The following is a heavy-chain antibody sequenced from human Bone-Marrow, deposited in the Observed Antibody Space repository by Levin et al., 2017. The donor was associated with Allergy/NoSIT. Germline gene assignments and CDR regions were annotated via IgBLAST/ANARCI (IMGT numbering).Heavy chain of an antibody. V-gene: IGHV3-21*01. CDR3: VRDRGKGLRVTGTPYFHGLDV. D-gene: IGHD6-19*01. CDR1: GFTFSDYN. CDR2: MTGNQNDK. J-gene: IGHJ6*02. Sequence: AGGSLRLSCATSGFTFSDYNIYWVRQAPGKGLQWVSSMTGNQNDKDYAGSVRGRFTISRDNAKQSVYLQMNSLKVEDTAVYYCVRDRGKGLRVTGTPYFHGLDVWGQGTTVIVSS.